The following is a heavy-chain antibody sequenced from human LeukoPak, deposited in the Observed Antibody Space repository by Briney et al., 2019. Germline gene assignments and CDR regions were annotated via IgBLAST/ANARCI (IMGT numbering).Heavy chain of an antibody. Sequence: PSETLSLTCTVSGGSISSSGYYWGWIRQPPGKGLEWIGSIYYSGSTYYNPSLKSRVTISVDTSRNQFSLKLSSVAAADTAVYYCARRVTGTETLDYWGQGTLVTVSS. V-gene: IGHV4-39*01. J-gene: IGHJ4*02. D-gene: IGHD1-20*01. CDR1: GGSISSSGYY. CDR2: IYYSGST. CDR3: ARRVTGTETLDY.